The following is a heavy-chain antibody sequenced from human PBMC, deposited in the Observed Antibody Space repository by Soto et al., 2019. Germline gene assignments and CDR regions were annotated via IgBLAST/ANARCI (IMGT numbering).Heavy chain of an antibody. J-gene: IGHJ5*02. CDR1: GYTFTSYA. D-gene: IGHD1-20*01. CDR3: ARVSQGITGKIGKINWFDP. V-gene: IGHV1-3*01. CDR2: INAGNGNT. Sequence: QVQLVQSGAEVKKPGASVKVSCKASGYTFTSYAMHWVRQAPGQRLEWMGWINAGNGNTKYSQKFQGRVTITRDTSASTAYMELSSLRSEDTAVYYCARVSQGITGKIGKINWFDPWGQGTLVTVSS.